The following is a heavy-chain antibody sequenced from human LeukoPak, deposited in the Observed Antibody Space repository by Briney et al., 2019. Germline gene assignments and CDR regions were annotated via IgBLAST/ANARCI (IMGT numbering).Heavy chain of an antibody. CDR3: ARRGGIYCSSTSCYRTSYFWFDP. CDR1: GGSFSGYY. V-gene: IGHV4-34*01. CDR2: INHSGST. Sequence: PSETLSLTCAVYGGSFSGYYWSWIRQPPGKGLEWIGEINHSGSTNYNPSLKSRVTISVDTSKNQFSLKLSSVTAADTAVYYCARRGGIYCSSTSCYRTSYFWFDPWGQGTLVTVSS. J-gene: IGHJ5*02. D-gene: IGHD2-2*01.